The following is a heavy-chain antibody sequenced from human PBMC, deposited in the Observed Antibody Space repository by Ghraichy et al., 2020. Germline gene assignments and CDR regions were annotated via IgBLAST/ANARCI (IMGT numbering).Heavy chain of an antibody. Sequence: GESLHISCAASRFTFSSHGMHWVRQAPGKGLEWLAYIRNDGNNPNYADSVKGRFTISRDNSKNTLFLQMNSLRAEDTALYYCATAVSTSPGIWGQGTMVTVSS. D-gene: IGHD6-13*01. V-gene: IGHV3-30*02. CDR1: RFTFSSHG. J-gene: IGHJ3*02. CDR2: IRNDGNNP. CDR3: ATAVSTSPGI.